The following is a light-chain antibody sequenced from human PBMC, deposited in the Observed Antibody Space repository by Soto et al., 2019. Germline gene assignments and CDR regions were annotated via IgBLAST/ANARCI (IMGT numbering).Light chain of an antibody. CDR3: KTRSNCPRFS. J-gene: IGKJ3*01. CDR2: DAS. Sequence: EIVLTQSPATLSLSPGERATLSCSASQSVSSYLAWYQQKPGQAPRLLIYDASNRATGIKSRFSGSRSGTDFTLAMSRLEPEAFGVYDSKTRSNCPRFSSGPGNKVDIE. CDR1: QSVSSY. V-gene: IGKV3-11*01.